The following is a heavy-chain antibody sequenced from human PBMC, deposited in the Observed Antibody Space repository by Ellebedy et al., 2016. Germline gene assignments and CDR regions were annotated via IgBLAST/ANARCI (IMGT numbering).Heavy chain of an antibody. Sequence: GESLKISCAASGFTFSNAWMSWVRQAPGKGLEWVGRIKSKTDGGTTDYAAPVKGRFTISRDNSKNTLYLQMNSLRDEETAVYYCAKHDDAFDIWGQGTMVTVSS. CDR1: GFTFSNAW. J-gene: IGHJ3*02. V-gene: IGHV3-15*01. CDR2: IKSKTDGGTT. CDR3: AKHDDAFDI.